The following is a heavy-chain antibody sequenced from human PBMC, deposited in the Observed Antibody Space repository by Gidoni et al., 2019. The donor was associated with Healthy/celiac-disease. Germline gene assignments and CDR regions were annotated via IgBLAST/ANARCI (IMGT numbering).Heavy chain of an antibody. CDR3: AKDIDYGTLPYNYGMDV. Sequence: QVQLVESWGGVVHPWGSLRLSCSASGFTFSSYGMHWVRQAPGKGLEWVAFIRYDGSNKYYADSVKGRFNISRDNSKNTLDLKMNSLRAEDKAVYYCAKDIDYGTLPYNYGMDVWGQGTTVTVSS. J-gene: IGHJ6*02. CDR1: GFTFSSYG. CDR2: IRYDGSNK. D-gene: IGHD4-17*01. V-gene: IGHV3-30*02.